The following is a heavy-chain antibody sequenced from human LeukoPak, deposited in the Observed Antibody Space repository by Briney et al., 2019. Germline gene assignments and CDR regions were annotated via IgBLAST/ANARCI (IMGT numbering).Heavy chain of an antibody. J-gene: IGHJ4*02. CDR3: AKDDLRYNWNYVDDY. V-gene: IGHV3-23*01. Sequence: GGSLRLSCAASGFTFSSYWMHWVRQAPGKGLEWVAGIAGGDDRFYADSVKGRFTISRDNSKNTLYLQMNSLRAEDTAVYYCAKDDLRYNWNYVDDYWGQGTLVTVSS. D-gene: IGHD1-7*01. CDR1: GFTFSSYW. CDR2: IAGGDDR.